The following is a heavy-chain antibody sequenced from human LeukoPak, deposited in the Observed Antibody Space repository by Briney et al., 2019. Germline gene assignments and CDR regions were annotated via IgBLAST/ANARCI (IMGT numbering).Heavy chain of an antibody. CDR3: AKIAPYDILTGGQFDY. CDR1: GFTFSNYG. D-gene: IGHD3-9*01. CDR2: IRFDGSDK. J-gene: IGHJ4*02. V-gene: IGHV3-30*02. Sequence: PGGSLRLSCAASGFTFSNYGMHWVRQAPGKGLEREAFIRFDGSDKYYTDSVKGRFIISRDNSKNSLYLQMNSLKAEDTAIYYCAKIAPYDILTGGQFDYWGQGTLVTVSS.